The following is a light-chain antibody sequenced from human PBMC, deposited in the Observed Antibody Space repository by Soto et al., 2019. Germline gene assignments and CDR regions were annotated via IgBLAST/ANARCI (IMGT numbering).Light chain of an antibody. V-gene: IGKV3D-20*02. CDR1: ESISNSY. J-gene: IGKJ5*01. CDR3: QQRSNWLPIT. Sequence: EIVLTQSPGTLSLSPGERATLSCRASESISNSYLAWYQQKPGQAPRVLIYVASTRATGIPARFSGSGSGTDFTLSISRVEPEDFAVYYCQQRSNWLPITFGQGTRLEI. CDR2: VAS.